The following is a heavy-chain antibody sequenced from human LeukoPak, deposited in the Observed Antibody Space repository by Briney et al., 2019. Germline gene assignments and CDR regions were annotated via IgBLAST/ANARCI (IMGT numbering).Heavy chain of an antibody. V-gene: IGHV3-7*04. J-gene: IGHJ4*02. D-gene: IGHD1-26*01. CDR3: GREIPGGTTSLDC. Sequence: GGSLRLSCAASGFTFSNYWMSWIRQAPGRGLEWVANIKEDGSSKNYVASVQGRFTISRDNAKKALYLQMNSLRAEDTAVYYCGREIPGGTTSLDCWGQGTLVTVSS. CDR1: GFTFSNYW. CDR2: IKEDGSSK.